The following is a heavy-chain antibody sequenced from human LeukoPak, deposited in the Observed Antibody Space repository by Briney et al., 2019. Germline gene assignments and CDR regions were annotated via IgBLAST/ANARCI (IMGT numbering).Heavy chain of an antibody. CDR2: ISGSGGST. Sequence: GGSLRLSCAASGFTFSSYAMSWVRQAPGKGLEWVSAISGSGGSTYYADSVKGRFTISRDNSKNTLYLQMNSLRAEDTAVYYCAKDDKHYDILTGYSYYFDYWGQGTLVTVSS. CDR3: AKDDKHYDILTGYSYYFDY. CDR1: GFTFSSYA. J-gene: IGHJ4*02. V-gene: IGHV3-23*01. D-gene: IGHD3-9*01.